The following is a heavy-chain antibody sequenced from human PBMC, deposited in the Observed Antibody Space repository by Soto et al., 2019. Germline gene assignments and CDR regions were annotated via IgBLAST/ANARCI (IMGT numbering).Heavy chain of an antibody. J-gene: IGHJ6*03. CDR3: AKGRSQERSGRYVARSYYYYMDV. V-gene: IGHV3-23*01. CDR1: GFTFSSYA. CDR2: ISGSGGST. Sequence: GGSLRLSCAASGFTFSSYAMSWVRQAPGKGLEWVSAISGSGGSTYYADSVKGRFTISRDNSKNTLYLQMNSLRAEDTAVYYCAKGRSQERSGRYVARSYYYYMDVWGKGTAVTVSS. D-gene: IGHD6-19*01.